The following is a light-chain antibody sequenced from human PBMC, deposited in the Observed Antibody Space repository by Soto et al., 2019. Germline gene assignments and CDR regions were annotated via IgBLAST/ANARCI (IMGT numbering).Light chain of an antibody. V-gene: IGKV1-39*01. CDR2: AAS. CDR3: QQTYRAPRT. Sequence: DIQMSESPSCLSASVEDRVXISCRSSYRVSNQLNFYQQKAAKAPXLXXFAASSLQSGVHSRFSGSGACTDFTLTIRNLQPEDSATYFCQQTYRAPRTFGAGTKVDI. CDR1: YRVSNQ. J-gene: IGKJ4*01.